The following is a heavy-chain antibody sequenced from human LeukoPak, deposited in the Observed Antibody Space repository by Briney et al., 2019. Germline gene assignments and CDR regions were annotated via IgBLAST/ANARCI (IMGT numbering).Heavy chain of an antibody. CDR2: ISGSGGST. V-gene: IGHV3-23*01. D-gene: IGHD2-15*01. Sequence: GGSLRLSCAASGFTFSSYAMSWVRQAPGKGLEWVSSISGSGGSTYYADSVKGRFTISRDNSKNTLYLQMNSLRAEETAVYYCAKGGDIVAVVAAIDYWGQGTLVTVSS. CDR1: GFTFSSYA. J-gene: IGHJ4*02. CDR3: AKGGDIVAVVAAIDY.